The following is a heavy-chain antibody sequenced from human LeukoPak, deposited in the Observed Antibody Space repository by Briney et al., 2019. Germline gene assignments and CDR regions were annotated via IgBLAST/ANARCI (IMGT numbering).Heavy chain of an antibody. V-gene: IGHV3-48*03. CDR1: GFTFSNYE. CDR3: ASRYSYGYSFDY. Sequence: GGSLRLSCAASGFTFSNYEMHWVRQAPGKGLEWVSYISSSGSTIYYADSVKGRFTISRDNAKNSLYLQMNSLRAEDTAVYYCASRYSYGYSFDYWGQGTLVTVSS. J-gene: IGHJ4*02. CDR2: ISSSGSTI. D-gene: IGHD5-18*01.